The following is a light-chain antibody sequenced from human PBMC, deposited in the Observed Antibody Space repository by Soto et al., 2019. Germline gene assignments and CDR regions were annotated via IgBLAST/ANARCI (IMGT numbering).Light chain of an antibody. CDR3: HQTAAARTWT. Sequence: DIQLTQSPSSLSASVGASVTITCRASQSIRYRLNWSQQKPGEAPKVLIYDTSNLQSGVPPRFSGRGSGTDFALTFSSLQPEDFATYYCHQTAAARTWTFCPGTRVEAK. V-gene: IGKV1-39*01. CDR2: DTS. CDR1: QSIRYR. J-gene: IGKJ1*01.